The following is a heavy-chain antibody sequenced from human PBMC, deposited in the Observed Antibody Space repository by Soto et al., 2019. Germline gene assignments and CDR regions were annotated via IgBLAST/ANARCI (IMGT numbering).Heavy chain of an antibody. CDR1: GGSFSGYY. CDR2: INHSGST. CDR3: ARGSSEYGRVVGY. V-gene: IGHV4-34*01. Sequence: SETLSLTCAVYGGSFSGYYWSWIRQPPGKGLEWIGEINHSGSTNYNPSLKSRVTISVDTSKNQFSLKLSSVTAADTAVYYCARGSSEYGRVVGYWGQGTLVTVSS. D-gene: IGHD2-15*01. J-gene: IGHJ4*02.